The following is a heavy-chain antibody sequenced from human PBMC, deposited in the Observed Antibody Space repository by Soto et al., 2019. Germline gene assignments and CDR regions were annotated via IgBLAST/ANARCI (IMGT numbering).Heavy chain of an antibody. Sequence: ASVKVSCKASGYTFTSYYIHWVRQAPGQGREWMGIIDPSGGAPTYAKKFQGRVTMTRDTSTSTAYMEMSSLRSEDTAVYYCASCSSTSCYEGYYYYYYMDVWGKGTTVTVSS. CDR2: IDPSGGAP. V-gene: IGHV1-46*01. D-gene: IGHD2-2*01. J-gene: IGHJ6*03. CDR1: GYTFTSYY. CDR3: ASCSSTSCYEGYYYYYYMDV.